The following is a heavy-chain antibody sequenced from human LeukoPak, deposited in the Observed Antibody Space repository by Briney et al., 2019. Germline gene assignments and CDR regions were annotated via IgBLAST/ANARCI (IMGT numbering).Heavy chain of an antibody. V-gene: IGHV1-69*01. CDR2: IIPIFGTA. J-gene: IGHJ6*02. Sequence: ASVKVSCKASGGTFSSYAISWVRQAPGQGLEWMGGIIPIFGTANYAQKFQGRVTITADESTSTAYMELSSLRSEDTAVCYCARVMDTAMVTGYYYGMDVWGQGTTVTVSS. D-gene: IGHD5-18*01. CDR3: ARVMDTAMVTGYYYGMDV. CDR1: GGTFSSYA.